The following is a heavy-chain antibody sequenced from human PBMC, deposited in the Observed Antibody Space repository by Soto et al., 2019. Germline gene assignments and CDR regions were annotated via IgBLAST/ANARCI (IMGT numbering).Heavy chain of an antibody. CDR2: ISSSSSTI. CDR1: GFTFSSYS. D-gene: IGHD6-13*01. J-gene: IGHJ6*02. Sequence: GGSLRLSCAASGFTFSSYSMNWVRQAPGKGLEWVSYISSSSSTIYYADSVKGRFTISRDNAKNSLYLQMNSLRDEDTAVYYCARDRGLAAPNSIYYYYGMDVWVQGTTVTVSS. V-gene: IGHV3-48*02. CDR3: ARDRGLAAPNSIYYYYGMDV.